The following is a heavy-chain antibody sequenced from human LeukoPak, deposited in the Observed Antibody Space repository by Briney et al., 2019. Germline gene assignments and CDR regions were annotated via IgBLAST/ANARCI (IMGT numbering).Heavy chain of an antibody. D-gene: IGHD3-10*01. CDR1: GYSFTSYW. CDR3: ARPGGGRGPYYYGSGSGQGHYYGMDV. CDR2: IYPGDSDT. J-gene: IGHJ6*02. Sequence: GESLKISCKGSGYSFTSYWIGWVRQMPGKGLEWMGIIYPGDSDTRYSPSFQGQVTISADKSISTAYLQWSSLKASDTAMYYCARPGGGRGPYYYGSGSGQGHYYGMDVWGQGTTVTVSS. V-gene: IGHV5-51*01.